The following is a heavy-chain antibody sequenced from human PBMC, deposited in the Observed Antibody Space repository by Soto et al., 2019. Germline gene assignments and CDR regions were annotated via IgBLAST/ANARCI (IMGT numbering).Heavy chain of an antibody. Sequence: ASVKVSCKASGYTFTSYGISWVRQAPGQGLEWMGWISAYNGNTNYAQKLQGRVTTTTDTSTSTAYMELRSLRSDDTAVYYCARAGPPYYCSGGSCPLTEMTTVTPFDYWGQGTLVTVSS. CDR1: GYTFTSYG. CDR2: ISAYNGNT. J-gene: IGHJ4*02. D-gene: IGHD2-15*01. CDR3: ARAGPPYYCSGGSCPLTEMTTVTPFDY. V-gene: IGHV1-18*04.